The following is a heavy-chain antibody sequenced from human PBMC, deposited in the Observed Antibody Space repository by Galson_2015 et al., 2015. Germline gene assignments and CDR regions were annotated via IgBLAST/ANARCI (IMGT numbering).Heavy chain of an antibody. V-gene: IGHV3-48*03. CDR2: ISQTGDSM. CDR1: GFNINNYE. D-gene: IGHD4-17*01. CDR3: MRDGSLGGDLLDY. Sequence: SLRLSCAASGFNINNYEMSWVRQAPGKGLEWISYISQTGDSMYYADSVKGRFTISRDSAKNSMYLQMSSLRADDSAVYYCMRDGSLGGDLLDYWGQGTLVTVSS. J-gene: IGHJ4*02.